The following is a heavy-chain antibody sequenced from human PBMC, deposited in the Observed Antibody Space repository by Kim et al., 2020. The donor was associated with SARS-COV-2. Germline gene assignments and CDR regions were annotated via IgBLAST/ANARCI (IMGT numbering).Heavy chain of an antibody. Sequence: SETLSLTCAVSGGSISSSNWWRWVRQPPGKLLEWSGKIYRGGSTNNNPSLKSRAIISVDKSKNQFSLRLGSVPAADTAVYYCAGDKFRGADSRALGFDYWGQGALVTVSS. V-gene: IGHV4-4*02. CDR2: IYRGGST. J-gene: IGHJ4*02. D-gene: IGHD3-22*01. CDR1: GGSISSSNW. CDR3: AGDKFRGADSRALGFDY.